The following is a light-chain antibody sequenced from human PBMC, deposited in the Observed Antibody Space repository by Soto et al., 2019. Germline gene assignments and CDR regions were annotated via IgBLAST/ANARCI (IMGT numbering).Light chain of an antibody. CDR2: DVS. Sequence: QSALTQPASVSGSPGQSITISCTGTSSDVGGYNYVSWYQQHPGKAPKLMIYDVSNRPSGVSNRFSGSKSGNTASLTISGLQDEDEDDYYCISYTSSSNLYVFGTGTKLTVL. J-gene: IGLJ1*01. V-gene: IGLV2-14*01. CDR3: ISYTSSSNLYV. CDR1: SSDVGGYNY.